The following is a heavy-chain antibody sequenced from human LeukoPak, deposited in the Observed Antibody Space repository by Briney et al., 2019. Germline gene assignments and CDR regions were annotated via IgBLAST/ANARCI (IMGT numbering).Heavy chain of an antibody. CDR3: ARYYDFWSGSPDNWFDP. V-gene: IGHV1-69*01. J-gene: IGHJ5*02. CDR2: IIPILGTA. D-gene: IGHD3-3*01. Sequence: SVKVSCKASGGTFSSYAISWVRQAPGQGLEWMGGIIPILGTANYAQKFQGRVTITADESTSTAYMELSSLRSEDTAVYYCARYYDFWSGSPDNWFDPWGQGTLVTVSS. CDR1: GGTFSSYA.